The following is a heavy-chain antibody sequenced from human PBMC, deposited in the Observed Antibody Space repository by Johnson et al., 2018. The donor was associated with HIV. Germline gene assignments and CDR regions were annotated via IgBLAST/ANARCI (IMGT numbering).Heavy chain of an antibody. CDR3: VRDGRHSSGIWAFDI. CDR1: GFTVSSNY. V-gene: IGHV3-53*01. J-gene: IGHJ3*02. D-gene: IGHD3-22*01. CDR2: LYSTGNT. Sequence: VQLVESGGGLIQPGGSLRLSCAASGFTVSSNYMSWVRQAPGKGLEWVSLLYSTGNTVYAASVKGRFTVSRDNSKNTVYLQMSSLTAEDTAVYYCVRDGRHSSGIWAFDIWGPGTIVAVSS.